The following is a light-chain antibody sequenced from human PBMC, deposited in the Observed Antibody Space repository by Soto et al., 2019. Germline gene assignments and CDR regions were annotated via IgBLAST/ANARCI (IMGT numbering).Light chain of an antibody. CDR2: AAS. V-gene: IGKV1-39*01. CDR3: QQSYSTTT. J-gene: IGKJ4*01. Sequence: DIQMTQSPSSLSASVGDRVTITCRASQSISSYLNWYQQKPGKAPKLLIYAASSLQSGVPSRFSGSGSGTHFTLTISSLQPEDFATYYCQQSYSTTTFGGGTKVEIK. CDR1: QSISSY.